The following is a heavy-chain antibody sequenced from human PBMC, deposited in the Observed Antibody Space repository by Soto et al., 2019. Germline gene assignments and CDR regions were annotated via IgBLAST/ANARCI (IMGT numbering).Heavy chain of an antibody. Sequence: QVQLVQSGAEVKKPGSSVKVSCKASGGTFSSYAISWVRQAPGQGLEWMGGIIPIFGTANYAQKFQGRVTITADESTSTADTELSSLRSEDTAVYYCAREGGDGYMGGAGPIDYWGQGTLVTVSS. J-gene: IGHJ4*02. D-gene: IGHD5-12*01. CDR1: GGTFSSYA. CDR3: AREGGDGYMGGAGPIDY. V-gene: IGHV1-69*01. CDR2: IIPIFGTA.